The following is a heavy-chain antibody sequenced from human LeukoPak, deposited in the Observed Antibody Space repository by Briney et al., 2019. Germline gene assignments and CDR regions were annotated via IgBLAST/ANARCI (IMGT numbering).Heavy chain of an antibody. Sequence: PGGSLRLSCAASGFTFKSYGMNWVRQAPGRGLEWVSSITGGAGGTSGADSVKGRFTISRDNSKNTLYLQMNSLRAEDTAVYYCARGSGSTYSSSCCTDYWGQGTLVTVSS. D-gene: IGHD6-13*01. CDR2: ITGGAGGT. J-gene: IGHJ4*02. CDR3: ARGSGSTYSSSCCTDY. V-gene: IGHV3-23*01. CDR1: GFTFKSYG.